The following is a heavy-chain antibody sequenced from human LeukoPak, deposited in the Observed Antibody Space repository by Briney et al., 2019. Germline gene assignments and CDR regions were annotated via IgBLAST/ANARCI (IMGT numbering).Heavy chain of an antibody. CDR2: IIPIFGTA. D-gene: IGHD4-17*01. J-gene: IGHJ5*02. V-gene: IGHV1-69*13. CDR3: ARDFTDYGDSTNWFDP. Sequence: SVKVSCKASGGTFSSYAISWVRQAPGQGLEWMGGIIPIFGTANYAQKFQGRVTITADESTSTAYMELGSLRSEDTAVYYCARDFTDYGDSTNWFDPWGQGTLVTVSS. CDR1: GGTFSSYA.